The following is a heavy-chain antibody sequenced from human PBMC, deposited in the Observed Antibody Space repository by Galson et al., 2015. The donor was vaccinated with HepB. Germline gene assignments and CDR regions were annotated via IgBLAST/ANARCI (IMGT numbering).Heavy chain of an antibody. J-gene: IGHJ6*03. CDR3: ARTPPPGYYCSGGSCYFTHYYYMDV. V-gene: IGHV1-2*06. CDR1: GYTFTGYY. Sequence: SVKVSCKASGYTFTGYYMHWVRQAPGQGLEWMGRINPNSGGTNYAQKFQGRVTMTRDTSISTAYMELSRLRSDDTAVYYCARTPPPGYYCSGGSCYFTHYYYMDVWGKGTTVTVSS. CDR2: INPNSGGT. D-gene: IGHD2-15*01.